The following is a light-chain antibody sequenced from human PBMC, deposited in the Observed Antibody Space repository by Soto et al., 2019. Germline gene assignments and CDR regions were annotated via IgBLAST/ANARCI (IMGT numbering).Light chain of an antibody. CDR2: EGS. CDR3: CSYSGSTV. CDR1: SSDVGSYNL. J-gene: IGLJ3*02. V-gene: IGLV2-23*01. Sequence: QSALTQPASVSGAPGQSITISCTGTSSDVGSYNLVSWYQQHPGKAPKLMLFEGSKRPSGVPDRVSGSKSGNTASLTISGPQAGDEADYYCCSYSGSTVFGGGTKLTVL.